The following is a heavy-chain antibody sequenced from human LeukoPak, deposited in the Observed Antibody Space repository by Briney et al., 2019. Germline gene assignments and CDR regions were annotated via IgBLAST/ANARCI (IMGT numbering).Heavy chain of an antibody. CDR1: GGSISSYY. D-gene: IGHD6-13*01. Sequence: SETLSLTCTVSGGSISSYYWSWIRQPPGKGLEWIGYIYYSGSTNYNPSLKSRVTIPVDTSKNQFSLKLSSVTAADTAVYYCARGGIAAAHPFDYWGQGTLVTVSS. J-gene: IGHJ4*02. CDR3: ARGGIAAAHPFDY. V-gene: IGHV4-59*01. CDR2: IYYSGST.